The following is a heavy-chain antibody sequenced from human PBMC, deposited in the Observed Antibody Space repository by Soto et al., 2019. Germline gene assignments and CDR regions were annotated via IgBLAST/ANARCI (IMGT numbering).Heavy chain of an antibody. V-gene: IGHV5-51*01. Sequence: GESLKISCKGSGYSFTSYWIGWVRQMPGKGLEWMGIIYPGDSDTRYSPSFQGQVTISADKSISTAYLQWSSLKASDTAMYYCARLTGDPYYYDYYMDVWGKGTTVTVSS. CDR2: IYPGDSDT. CDR3: ARLTGDPYYYDYYMDV. CDR1: GYSFTSYW. J-gene: IGHJ6*03. D-gene: IGHD7-27*01.